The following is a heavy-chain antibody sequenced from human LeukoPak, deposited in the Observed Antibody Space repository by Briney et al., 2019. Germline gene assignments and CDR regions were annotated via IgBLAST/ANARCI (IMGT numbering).Heavy chain of an antibody. D-gene: IGHD2-21*02. J-gene: IGHJ3*02. CDR1: GFTFISYA. Sequence: GGSLRLSCAASGFTFISYAMSWGRQAPGKGLAWVSAISGSGGSTYYADSVKGRFTISRDNSKNTLYLQMNSLRAEDTAVYYCAKDLEIVVVTAPRADAFDIWGQGTMVTVSS. CDR3: AKDLEIVVVTAPRADAFDI. V-gene: IGHV3-23*01. CDR2: ISGSGGST.